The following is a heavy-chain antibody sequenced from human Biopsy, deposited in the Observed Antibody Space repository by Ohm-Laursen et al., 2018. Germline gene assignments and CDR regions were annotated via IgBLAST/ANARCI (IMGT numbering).Heavy chain of an antibody. CDR1: ACFICRRSYY. CDR2: VNQSGST. Sequence: SHTLSLTCTVSACFICRRSYYWGRIRQPPGKGLELIGEVNQSGSTNYNPSLKSPVNISVDTSKNQFSLKLNSVTAADTAVYYCARAGTAINGNSLGFDPWGQGTLVTVSS. D-gene: IGHD1-20*01. J-gene: IGHJ5*02. V-gene: IGHV4-39*07. CDR3: ARAGTAINGNSLGFDP.